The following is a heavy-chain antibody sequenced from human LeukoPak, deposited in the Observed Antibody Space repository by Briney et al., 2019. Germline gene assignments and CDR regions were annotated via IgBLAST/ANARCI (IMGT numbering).Heavy chain of an antibody. V-gene: IGHV4-38-2*02. CDR3: ARADYSSTWSHDYYYMDV. CDR1: GGSISSYY. D-gene: IGHD6-13*01. Sequence: SETLSLTCTVSGGSISSYYWGWIRQPPGKGLEWIGSIYHSGSTYYNPSLKSRVTISVDTSKNQFSLKLSSVTAADTAVYYCARADYSSTWSHDYYYMDVWGKGTTVTVSS. CDR2: IYHSGST. J-gene: IGHJ6*03.